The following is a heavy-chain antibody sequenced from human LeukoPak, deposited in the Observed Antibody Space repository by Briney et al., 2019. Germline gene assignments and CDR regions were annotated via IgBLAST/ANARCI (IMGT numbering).Heavy chain of an antibody. Sequence: SGGSLRLSCAASGFFFSDSAMAWVRQAPGKGLEWVALIWYDGSNKYYTDSVKGRLTISRDNSKDTLFLQMNGLRAEDTAVYYCAREGPRGNSQFDYWGQGTLVTVSS. CDR1: GFFFSDSA. D-gene: IGHD2/OR15-2a*01. CDR3: AREGPRGNSQFDY. J-gene: IGHJ4*02. CDR2: IWYDGSNK. V-gene: IGHV3-33*08.